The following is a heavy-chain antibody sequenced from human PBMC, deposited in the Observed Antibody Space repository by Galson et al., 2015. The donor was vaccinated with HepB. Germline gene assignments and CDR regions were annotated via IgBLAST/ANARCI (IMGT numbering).Heavy chain of an antibody. V-gene: IGHV3-30*03. CDR2: VSYDGINK. Sequence: SLRLSCAASGFSFSSYGMHWVRQAPGTGLEWVAAVSYDGINKYYSDSLKGRFTISRDNSKNALYLQMNSPRVEDTAVYYCARGRNYYDSTGSYDHWGQGTLDTVSS. D-gene: IGHD3-22*01. CDR3: ARGRNYYDSTGSYDH. J-gene: IGHJ4*02. CDR1: GFSFSSYG.